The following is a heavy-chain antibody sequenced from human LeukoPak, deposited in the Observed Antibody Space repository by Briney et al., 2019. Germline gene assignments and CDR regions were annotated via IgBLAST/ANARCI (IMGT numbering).Heavy chain of an antibody. CDR2: IIPIFGTA. J-gene: IGHJ5*02. Sequence: SVKVSCKASGGTFSSYAISWVRQAPGQGLEWMGGIIPIFGTANYAQKFQGRVTITTDESTSTAYMELSSLRSEDTAVYYCARDWWTVTDQYNWFDPWGQGTLVTVSS. CDR3: ARDWWTVTDQYNWFDP. CDR1: GGTFSSYA. D-gene: IGHD4-11*01. V-gene: IGHV1-69*05.